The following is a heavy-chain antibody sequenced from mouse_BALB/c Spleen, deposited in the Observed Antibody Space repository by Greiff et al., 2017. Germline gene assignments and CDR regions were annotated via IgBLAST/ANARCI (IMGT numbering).Heavy chain of an antibody. CDR2: IWTGGGT. CDR1: GFSLTSYD. Sequence: VQLVESGPGLVAPSQSLSITCTVSGFSLTSYDISWIRQPPGKGLEWLGVIWTGGGTNYNSAFMSRLSISKDNSKSQVFLKMNSLQTDDTAIYYCVRVDGNYPFAYWGQGTLVTVSA. J-gene: IGHJ3*01. D-gene: IGHD2-1*01. CDR3: VRVDGNYPFAY. V-gene: IGHV2-9-2*01.